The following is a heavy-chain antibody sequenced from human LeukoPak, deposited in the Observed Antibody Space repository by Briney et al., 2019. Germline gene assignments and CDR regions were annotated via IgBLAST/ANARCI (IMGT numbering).Heavy chain of an antibody. CDR2: ISSSSSTI. Sequence: GGSLRLSCAASGFTFSSYSMNWVRQAPGKGLEWVSYISSSSSTIYYADSVKGRFTISRDNAKNSLYLQMNSLRAEDTAVYYCARGPRFGIRMIVVVTKGHFDYWGQGTLVTVSS. J-gene: IGHJ4*02. D-gene: IGHD3-22*01. V-gene: IGHV3-48*01. CDR3: ARGPRFGIRMIVVVTKGHFDY. CDR1: GFTFSSYS.